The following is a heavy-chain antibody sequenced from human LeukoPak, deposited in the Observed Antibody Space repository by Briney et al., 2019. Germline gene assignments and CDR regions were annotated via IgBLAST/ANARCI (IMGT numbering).Heavy chain of an antibody. CDR2: INHSGST. Sequence: SETLSLTCAVYGGSFSGYYWSWIRQPPGKGLEWIGEINHSGSTNYNPSLKSRVTISVDTSKNQFSLKLSSVTAADTAVYYCARGRYDYIWGSYRPFDYWGRGTLVTVSS. V-gene: IGHV4-34*01. D-gene: IGHD3-16*02. CDR1: GGSFSGYY. J-gene: IGHJ4*02. CDR3: ARGRYDYIWGSYRPFDY.